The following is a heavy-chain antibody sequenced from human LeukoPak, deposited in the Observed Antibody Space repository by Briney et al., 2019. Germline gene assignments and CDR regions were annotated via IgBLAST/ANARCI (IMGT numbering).Heavy chain of an antibody. Sequence: SETLSLTCTVSGGSISSYYWSWIRRPAGKGLEWIGRIYTSGSTNYNPSLKSRVTMSVDTSKNQFSLKLSSVTAADTAVYYCARENYDILTGYYTFDYWGQGTLVTVSS. CDR2: IYTSGST. D-gene: IGHD3-9*01. J-gene: IGHJ4*02. CDR1: GGSISSYY. CDR3: ARENYDILTGYYTFDY. V-gene: IGHV4-4*07.